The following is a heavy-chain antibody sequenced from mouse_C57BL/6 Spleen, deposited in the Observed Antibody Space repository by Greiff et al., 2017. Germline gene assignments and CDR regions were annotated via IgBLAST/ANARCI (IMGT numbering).Heavy chain of an antibody. Sequence: EVMLVESGEGLVKPGGSLKLSCAASGFTFSSYAMSWVRQTPEKRLEWVAYISSGGDYIYYADTVKGRFTISRDNARNTLYLQMSSLKSEDTAMYYCTRITTVVDYYARDYWGQGTSVTVSS. CDR3: TRITTVVDYYARDY. V-gene: IGHV5-9-1*02. CDR2: ISSGGDYI. CDR1: GFTFSSYA. D-gene: IGHD1-1*01. J-gene: IGHJ4*01.